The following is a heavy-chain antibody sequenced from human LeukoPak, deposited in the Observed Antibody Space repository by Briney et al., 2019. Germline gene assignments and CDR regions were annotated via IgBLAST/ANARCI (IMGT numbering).Heavy chain of an antibody. CDR1: GFTFSSYA. D-gene: IGHD2-2*01. CDR3: ARYCSSTTCYDY. V-gene: IGHV3-30-3*01. CDR2: ISYDGSNK. Sequence: GASLRLSCAASGFTFSSYAMHWVRQAPGKGLEWVAVISYDGSNKIYADSVKGRFTISRDNAKNSLYLQMNSLRAKDTAVYYCARYCSSTTCYDYWGQGTLVTVSS. J-gene: IGHJ4*02.